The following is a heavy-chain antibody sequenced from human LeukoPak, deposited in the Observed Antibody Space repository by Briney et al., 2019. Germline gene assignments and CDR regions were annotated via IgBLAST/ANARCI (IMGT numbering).Heavy chain of an antibody. Sequence: GGSLRLSCAASGFTSSSYGMHWVRQAPGKGLEWVAFIRYDGSNKYYADSVKGRFTISRDNSKNTLYLQMNSLRAEDTAVYYCAKSYDILTGYLDYWGQGTLVTVSS. CDR1: GFTSSSYG. D-gene: IGHD3-9*01. CDR3: AKSYDILTGYLDY. J-gene: IGHJ4*02. V-gene: IGHV3-30*02. CDR2: IRYDGSNK.